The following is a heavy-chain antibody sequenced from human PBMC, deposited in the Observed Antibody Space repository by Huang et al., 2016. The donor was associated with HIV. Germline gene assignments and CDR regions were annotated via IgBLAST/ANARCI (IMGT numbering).Heavy chain of an antibody. V-gene: IGHV4-39*01. CDR2: IYYSGST. CDR3: ARHFSYYDSSGYTPWDAFDI. D-gene: IGHD3-22*01. CDR1: GGSITSSSYY. J-gene: IGHJ3*02. Sequence: QLQLQGSGPGLVKPSETLSLTCTVSGGSITSSSYYWGWIRQPPGKGLEWVGSIYYSGSTAYNPHLKSRVTVSVDTSKNQFSLKLSSVTAADTAVYYCARHFSYYDSSGYTPWDAFDIWGQGTMVTVSS.